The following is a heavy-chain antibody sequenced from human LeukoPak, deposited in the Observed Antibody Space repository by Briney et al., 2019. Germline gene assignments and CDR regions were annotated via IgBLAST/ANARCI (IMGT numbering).Heavy chain of an antibody. CDR2: IFYSGST. CDR3: ARELDWFDAFDI. Sequence: SETLSLTCTVSGGSISSSSYSWGWIRQPPGKGLEWIGTIFYSGSTYYNPSLKSRVTISVDTSKNQFSLKLSSVTAADTAVYYCARELDWFDAFDIWGQGTMVTVSS. D-gene: IGHD3-9*01. J-gene: IGHJ3*02. CDR1: GGSISSSSYS. V-gene: IGHV4-39*02.